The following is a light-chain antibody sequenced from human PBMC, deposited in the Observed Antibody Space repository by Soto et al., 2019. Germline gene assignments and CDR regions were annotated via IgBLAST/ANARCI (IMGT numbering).Light chain of an antibody. J-gene: IGLJ1*01. CDR2: DVS. Sequence: QSALTQPASVSGSPGQSITISCTGTSSDVGGYNYVSWYQQHPGKAPKLMIYDVSNRPSGFSNRFSGSKSGNTASLTIAGLQADDEADYYCCSYTSSSAYVFGTGTKVTVL. V-gene: IGLV2-14*01. CDR1: SSDVGGYNY. CDR3: CSYTSSSAYV.